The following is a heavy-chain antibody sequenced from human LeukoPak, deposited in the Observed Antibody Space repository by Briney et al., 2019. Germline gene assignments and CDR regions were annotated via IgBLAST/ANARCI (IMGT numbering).Heavy chain of an antibody. D-gene: IGHD6-13*01. CDR2: INPNSGGT. CDR3: ARARSSWYYFDY. J-gene: IGHJ4*02. CDR1: GYTYTGYY. V-gene: IGHV1-2*02. Sequence: GASVKVSCKASGYTYTGYYKHWVRQAPGQGLEWMGWINPNSGGTNYAQKLQGRVTMTTDTSTSTAYMELRSLRSDDTAVYYCARARSSWYYFDYWGQGTLVTVSS.